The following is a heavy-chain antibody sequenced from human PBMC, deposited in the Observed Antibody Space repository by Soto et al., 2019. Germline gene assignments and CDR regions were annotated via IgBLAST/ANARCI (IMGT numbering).Heavy chain of an antibody. D-gene: IGHD6-6*01. V-gene: IGHV4-34*01. CDR3: ARQSLSNSVYFDF. CDR1: GGSFSGYY. Sequence: SETLSLTCAVYGGSFSGYYWSWIRQPPGKGLEWIGEINHSGSTNYNPSLKSRVTISVDTSKNQFSLKLSSVTAADTAVYYCARQSLSNSVYFDFWGQGTLVTVSS. J-gene: IGHJ4*02. CDR2: INHSGST.